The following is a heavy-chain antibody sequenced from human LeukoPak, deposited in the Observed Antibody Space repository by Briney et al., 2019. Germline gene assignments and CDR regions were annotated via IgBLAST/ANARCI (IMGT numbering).Heavy chain of an antibody. V-gene: IGHV3-48*01. CDR1: GFTFSSYS. J-gene: IGHJ4*02. Sequence: GGSLRLSCAASGFTFSSYSMTWVRQAPGKGLEWVSYISISSDSIYYADSVKGRFTISRDNARNSLYLQMNTLRAEDTAVYYCAREIFHGSGSPRFDYWGQGTLVTVSS. CDR3: AREIFHGSGSPRFDY. CDR2: ISISSDSI. D-gene: IGHD3-10*01.